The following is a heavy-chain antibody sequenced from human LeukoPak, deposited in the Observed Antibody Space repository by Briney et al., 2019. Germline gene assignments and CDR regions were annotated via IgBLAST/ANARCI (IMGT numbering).Heavy chain of an antibody. CDR1: GGSISSYY. CDR3: AREEMSDAFDI. CDR2: IYYSGST. V-gene: IGHV4-59*01. Sequence: SETLSLTCTVSGGSISSYYWSWIRQPPGKGLEWIGYIYYSGSTNYNPSLKSRVTISVDTSKNQFSLKLSSVTAADTAVYYCAREEMSDAFDIWGQGTMVTVSS. J-gene: IGHJ3*02.